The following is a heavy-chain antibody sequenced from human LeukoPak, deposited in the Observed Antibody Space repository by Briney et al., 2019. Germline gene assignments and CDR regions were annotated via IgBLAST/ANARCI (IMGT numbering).Heavy chain of an antibody. CDR3: ARAIGFRWTGGHNWFDP. J-gene: IGHJ5*02. CDR1: GYTFTSYD. Sequence: ASVKVSCKASGYTFTSYDINWVRQATGQGLEWMGWMNPNSGNTGYAQKFQGRVTMTRNTSISTAYMELSSLRSEDTAVYYCARAIGFRWTGGHNWFDPWGQGTLVTVSS. V-gene: IGHV1-8*01. CDR2: MNPNSGNT. D-gene: IGHD3/OR15-3a*01.